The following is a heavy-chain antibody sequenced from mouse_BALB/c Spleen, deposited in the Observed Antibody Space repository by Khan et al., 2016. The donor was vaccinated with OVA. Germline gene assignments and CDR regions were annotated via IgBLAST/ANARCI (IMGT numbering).Heavy chain of an antibody. V-gene: IGHV3-2*02. J-gene: IGHJ4*01. D-gene: IGHD4-1*01. CDR1: GYSITSYYA. Sequence: EVQLQESGPGLVKPSQSLSLTCTVTGYSITSYYAWKWLRQFPGNQLEWMGYISYSGRTTYNPSLKSRISITRNTSKDQFFLQLKSVTSEDTATYYCAIELGGYYALDYWGQGTSVTVSA. CDR3: AIELGGYYALDY. CDR2: ISYSGRT.